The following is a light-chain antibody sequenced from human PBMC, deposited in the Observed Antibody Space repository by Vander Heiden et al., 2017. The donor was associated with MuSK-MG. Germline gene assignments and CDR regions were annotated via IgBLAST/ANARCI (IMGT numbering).Light chain of an antibody. J-gene: IGLJ3*02. V-gene: IGLV3-21*02. Sequence: SYVLTQPPSVSVAPGQAARIGCEGNNIGSKSVHWYQQKPGQAPGLVVFDDSDRPSGIPERFSGSNSGSSATLTINRVEAGDEADYYCQVWDRSSDQVVFGGGTKLSVL. CDR3: QVWDRSSDQVV. CDR1: NIGSKS. CDR2: DDS.